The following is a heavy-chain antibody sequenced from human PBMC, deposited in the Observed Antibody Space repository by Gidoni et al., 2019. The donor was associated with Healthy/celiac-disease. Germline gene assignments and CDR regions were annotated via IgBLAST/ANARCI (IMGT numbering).Heavy chain of an antibody. CDR2: IYYSGST. CDR3: ARHSAPFLSYLGSRPKNAFDI. CDR1: GGSISSSSYY. V-gene: IGHV4-39*01. J-gene: IGHJ3*02. Sequence: QLQLQESGPGLVKPSETLSLTCTVSGGSISSSSYYWGWIRQPPGKGLEWIGSIYYSGSTYYNPSLKSRVTISVDTSKNQFSLKLSSVTAADTAVYYCARHSAPFLSYLGSRPKNAFDIWGQGTMVTVSS. D-gene: IGHD3-16*01.